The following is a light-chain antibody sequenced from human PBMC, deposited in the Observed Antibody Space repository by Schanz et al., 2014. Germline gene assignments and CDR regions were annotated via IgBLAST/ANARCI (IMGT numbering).Light chain of an antibody. V-gene: IGLV2-14*03. CDR2: DVT. Sequence: QSALTQPASVSGSPGQSITISCTGTSSDVGPYNYVSWYQQHPGKAPKLLIYDVTKRPSGVSNRFSGSKSGNTASLTISGLQAEDEADYYCSSYTITTTWVFGGGTKLTVL. CDR1: SSDVGPYNY. CDR3: SSYTITTTWV. J-gene: IGLJ3*02.